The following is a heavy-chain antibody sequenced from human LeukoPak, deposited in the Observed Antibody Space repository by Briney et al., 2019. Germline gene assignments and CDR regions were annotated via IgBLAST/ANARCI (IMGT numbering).Heavy chain of an antibody. CDR1: GFTFSSYS. CDR2: LSGSGGFT. J-gene: IGHJ4*02. CDR3: AKRGSKEFDY. Sequence: PGGSLRLSCAASGFTFSSYSMNWVRQAPGKGLEWVSALSGSGGFTYYADSVKGRFTISRDNSKNTLFLQMNSLRAEDTAVYYCAKRGSKEFDYWGQGTLVTVSS. V-gene: IGHV3-23*01. D-gene: IGHD4-11*01.